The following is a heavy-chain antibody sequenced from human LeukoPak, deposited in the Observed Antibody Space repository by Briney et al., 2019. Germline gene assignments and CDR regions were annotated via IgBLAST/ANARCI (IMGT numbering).Heavy chain of an antibody. CDR2: IYSGGST. CDR3: ARGQQLVPGRLDYFDY. Sequence: GGSLRLSCAASGFTVSSNYMSWVRQAPGKGLEWVSVIYSGGSTYYADSVKGRFTISRDNAKNSLYLQMNSLRAEDTAFYHCARGQQLVPGRLDYFDYWGQGTLVTVSS. D-gene: IGHD6-13*01. V-gene: IGHV3-53*01. J-gene: IGHJ4*02. CDR1: GFTVSSNY.